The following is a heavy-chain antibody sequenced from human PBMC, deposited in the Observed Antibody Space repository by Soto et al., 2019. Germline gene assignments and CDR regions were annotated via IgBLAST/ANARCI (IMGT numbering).Heavy chain of an antibody. J-gene: IGHJ3*02. V-gene: IGHV3-48*04. Sequence: GGSLRLSCAASGFTFSSYWMHWVRQAPGEGLEWVSYIDNSGSTINYADSVKGRFTISRDNAKNSLYLQMNSLRAEDTAVYYCARIMVRGVISAFDIWGQGTMVTVSS. CDR1: GFTFSSYW. CDR2: IDNSGSTI. CDR3: ARIMVRGVISAFDI. D-gene: IGHD3-10*01.